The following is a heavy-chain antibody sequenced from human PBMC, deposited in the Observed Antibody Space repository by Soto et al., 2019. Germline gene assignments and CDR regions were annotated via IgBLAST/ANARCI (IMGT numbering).Heavy chain of an antibody. D-gene: IGHD3-16*02. CDR2: ISSSSSYT. Sequence: GGSLRLSCAASGFTFSDYYMSWIRQAPGKGLEWVSYISSSSSYTNYADSVKGRFTISRDNAKNSLYLQMNSLRAEDTAVYYCARTALIEYYGMDVWGQGTTVTVS. V-gene: IGHV3-11*06. CDR1: GFTFSDYY. CDR3: ARTALIEYYGMDV. J-gene: IGHJ6*02.